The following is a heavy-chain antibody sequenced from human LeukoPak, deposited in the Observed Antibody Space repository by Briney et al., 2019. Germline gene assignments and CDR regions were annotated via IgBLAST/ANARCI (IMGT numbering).Heavy chain of an antibody. J-gene: IGHJ4*02. CDR2: INHSGST. Sequence: PSETLSLTCAVYGGSFSGYYWSWIRQPPGKGLEWIGEINHSGSTNYNPSLKSRVTISVDTSKNQFSLKLSSVTAADTAVYYCARQSQWLVRSYFDYWGQGTLVTVSS. CDR1: GGSFSGYY. V-gene: IGHV4-34*01. D-gene: IGHD6-19*01. CDR3: ARQSQWLVRSYFDY.